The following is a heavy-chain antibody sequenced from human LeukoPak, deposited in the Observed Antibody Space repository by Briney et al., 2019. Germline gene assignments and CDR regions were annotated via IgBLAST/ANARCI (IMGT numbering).Heavy chain of an antibody. CDR3: ARVGVSGSGSPWFDP. Sequence: ASVKVSCKASGYTFTSYGISWVRQAPGQGLEWMGWISAYNGNTNYAQKLQGRVTMTTGTSTSTAYMELRSLRSDDTAVYYCARVGVSGSGSPWFDPWGQGTLVTVSS. D-gene: IGHD3-10*01. J-gene: IGHJ5*02. CDR1: GYTFTSYG. CDR2: ISAYNGNT. V-gene: IGHV1-18*01.